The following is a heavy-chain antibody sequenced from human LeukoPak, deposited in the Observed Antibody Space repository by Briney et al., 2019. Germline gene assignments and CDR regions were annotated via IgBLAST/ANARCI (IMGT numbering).Heavy chain of an antibody. D-gene: IGHD6-19*01. CDR2: IRSKAYGGTT. CDR1: GFTFGDYA. V-gene: IGHV3-49*04. CDR3: TRVLSGWPFDY. Sequence: GGSLRLSCTASGFTFGDYAMSWVRQAPGKGLEWVGFIRSKAYGGTTEYAASVKGRFTISRDDSKSIAYLQMNSLKTEDTAVCYCTRVLSGWPFDYWGQGTLVTVSS. J-gene: IGHJ4*02.